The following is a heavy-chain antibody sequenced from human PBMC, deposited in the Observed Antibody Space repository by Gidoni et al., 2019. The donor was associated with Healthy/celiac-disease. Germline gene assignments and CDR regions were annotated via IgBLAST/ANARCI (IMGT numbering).Heavy chain of an antibody. J-gene: IGHJ4*02. D-gene: IGHD6-19*01. CDR3: ARVKQWLVSPRYYFDY. CDR2: INHSGST. CDR1: GGSFLGYY. Sequence: QVQLQQWGAGLFKPSETLSLTCAVYGGSFLGYYWSWIRQPPGKGLEWIGEINHSGSTNYNPSLKSRVTISVDTSKNQFSLKLSSVTAADTAVYYCARVKQWLVSPRYYFDYWGQGTLVTVSS. V-gene: IGHV4-34*01.